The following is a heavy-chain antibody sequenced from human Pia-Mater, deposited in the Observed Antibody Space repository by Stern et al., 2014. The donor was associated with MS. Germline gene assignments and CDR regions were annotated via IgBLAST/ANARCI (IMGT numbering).Heavy chain of an antibody. CDR2: INTNTGNP. V-gene: IGHV7-4-1*02. D-gene: IGHD3-16*01. CDR1: GYTFTNYA. Sequence: QVQLVQSGSDLKTPGASVKVFCKASGYTFTNYAMNWVRKAPGQGLEWMGWINTNTGNPTYVQGFTGRFVFSLDTSVSTAYLQISRLKAEDTAVYYCARGSAWGSDAFDIWGQGTMVTVSS. CDR3: ARGSAWGSDAFDI. J-gene: IGHJ3*02.